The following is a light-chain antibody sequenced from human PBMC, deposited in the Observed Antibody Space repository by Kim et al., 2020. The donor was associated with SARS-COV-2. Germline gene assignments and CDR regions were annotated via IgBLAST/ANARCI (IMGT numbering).Light chain of an antibody. CDR2: GAS. Sequence: SLSPGERATLSCRASQSVSSSYLAWYQQKPGQAPRLLIYGASSWATGIPDRFSGSGSGTDFTLTISRLEPEDFAVYYCQQYGSSGTFGQGTKLEI. CDR3: QQYGSSGT. CDR1: QSVSSSY. J-gene: IGKJ2*01. V-gene: IGKV3-20*01.